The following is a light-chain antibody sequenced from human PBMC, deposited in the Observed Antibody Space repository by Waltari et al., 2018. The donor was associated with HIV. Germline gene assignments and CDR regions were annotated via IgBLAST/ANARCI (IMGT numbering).Light chain of an antibody. CDR2: EVS. J-gene: IGLJ1*01. CDR3: NSYTTSSTYV. CDR1: SSDIGGFSY. Sequence: QSALTQPASVSGSPGQSITISCTGSSSDIGGFSYVSWYQQHPGKAPKLMIYEVSNRPSGVSNRFAASKSANTASLTISGLQAEDEATYYCNSYTTSSTYVFGSGTKVTV. V-gene: IGLV2-14*01.